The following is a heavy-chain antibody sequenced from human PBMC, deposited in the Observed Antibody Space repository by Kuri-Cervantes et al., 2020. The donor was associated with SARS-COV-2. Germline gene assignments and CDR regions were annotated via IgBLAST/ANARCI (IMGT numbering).Heavy chain of an antibody. J-gene: IGHJ4*02. V-gene: IGHV1-8*03. CDR2: MNPNSGNT. CDR3: ARFIRSSSWSVQDY. D-gene: IGHD6-13*01. CDR1: GYTFTSYD. Sequence: ASEKVSCKASGYTFTSYDINWVRQATGQGLEWMGWMNPNSGNTGYAQKFQGRVTITRNTSISTAYMELSSLRSEDTAVYYCARFIRSSSWSVQDYWGQGTLVTVSS.